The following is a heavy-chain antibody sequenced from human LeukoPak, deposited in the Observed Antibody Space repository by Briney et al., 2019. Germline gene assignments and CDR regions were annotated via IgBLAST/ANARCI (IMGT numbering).Heavy chain of an antibody. V-gene: IGHV3-21*01. J-gene: IGHJ3*02. Sequence: GGSLRLSCAASGFTFSSYSMNWVRQAPGKGLEWVSSISSSSSYIYYADSVKGRFTISRDNAKNSLYLQMNSLRAEDTAAYYCARDGPGGYCSSTSCYSAFDIWGQGTMVTVSS. CDR3: ARDGPGGYCSSTSCYSAFDI. CDR1: GFTFSSYS. D-gene: IGHD2-2*01. CDR2: ISSSSSYI.